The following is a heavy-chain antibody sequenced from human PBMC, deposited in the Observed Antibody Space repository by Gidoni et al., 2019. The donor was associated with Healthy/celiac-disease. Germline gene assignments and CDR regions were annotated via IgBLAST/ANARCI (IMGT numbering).Heavy chain of an antibody. J-gene: IGHJ4*02. D-gene: IGHD3-3*01. CDR3: TRDGRNDFWSGRDDY. V-gene: IGHV3-49*05. CDR1: GFTSGDYA. Sequence: EVQLVESGGGLVKPGGSLRLSCTASGFTSGDYAMSWFRQAPGKGLEWVGFIRSKAYGETTEYAASVKGRFTISRDDSKSIAYLQMNSLKTEDTAVYYCTRDGRNDFWSGRDDYWGQGTLVTFSS. CDR2: IRSKAYGETT.